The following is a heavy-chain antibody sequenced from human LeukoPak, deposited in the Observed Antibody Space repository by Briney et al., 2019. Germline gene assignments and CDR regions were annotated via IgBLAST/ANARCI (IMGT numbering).Heavy chain of an antibody. V-gene: IGHV3-30*04. CDR3: ARGDSSSWHLDY. Sequence: QPGRSLRLSCAASGFTFSSYALHWVRQAPGKGLEWVALISYDGSNKYYADSVKGRFTISRDNSKNTLYLQMNSLRAEDTAVYYCARGDSSSWHLDYWGQGSLVTVSS. CDR2: ISYDGSNK. J-gene: IGHJ4*02. CDR1: GFTFSSYA. D-gene: IGHD6-13*01.